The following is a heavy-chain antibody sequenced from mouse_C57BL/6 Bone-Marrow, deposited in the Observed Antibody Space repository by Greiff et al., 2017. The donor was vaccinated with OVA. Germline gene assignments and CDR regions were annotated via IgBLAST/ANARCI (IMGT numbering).Heavy chain of an antibody. J-gene: IGHJ3*01. CDR2: INPYNGGT. V-gene: IGHV1-19*01. Sequence: VQLQQSGPVLVKPGASVKMSCKASGYTFTDYYMNWVKQSHGKSLEWIGVINPYNGGTSYNQKFKGKATLTVDKSSSTAYMELNSLTSEDSAVYYCARDYYGSSFFAYWGQGTLVTVSA. D-gene: IGHD1-1*01. CDR1: GYTFTDYY. CDR3: ARDYYGSSFFAY.